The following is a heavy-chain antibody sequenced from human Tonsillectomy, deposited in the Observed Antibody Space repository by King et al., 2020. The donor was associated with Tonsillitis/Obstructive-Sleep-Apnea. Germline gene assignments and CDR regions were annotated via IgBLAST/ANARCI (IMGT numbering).Heavy chain of an antibody. V-gene: IGHV3-74*02. J-gene: IGHJ3*01. D-gene: IGHD3-10*01. Sequence: VQLVESGGGLVQPGGSLRLSCAASGFTFSSHWMHWVRQAPGEGGVWVSRTNSDGSSTNYPDSGKGRFTISRDNAKKKLYLQMNSLRAEDTAVYYCARGRMGAFDFWGQGTMVTVSS. CDR3: ARGRMGAFDF. CDR2: TNSDGSST. CDR1: GFTFSSHW.